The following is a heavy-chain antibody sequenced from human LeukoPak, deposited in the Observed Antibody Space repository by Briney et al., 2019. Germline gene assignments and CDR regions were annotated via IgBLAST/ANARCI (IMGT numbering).Heavy chain of an antibody. CDR1: GGSFSGYY. CDR3: ARTPPFITMVRGAFDY. J-gene: IGHJ4*02. CDR2: INHSGST. D-gene: IGHD3-10*01. Sequence: KTSETLSLTCAVYGGSFSGYYWSWIRQPPGRGLEWIGEINHSGSTNYNPSLKSRVTISVDTSKNQFSLKLSSVTAADTAVYYCARTPPFITMVRGAFDYWGQGTLVTVSS. V-gene: IGHV4-34*01.